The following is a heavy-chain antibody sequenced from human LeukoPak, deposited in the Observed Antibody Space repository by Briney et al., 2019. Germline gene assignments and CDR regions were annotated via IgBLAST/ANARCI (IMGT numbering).Heavy chain of an antibody. V-gene: IGHV1-18*01. CDR3: ATTQGIAAAGRHQH. D-gene: IGHD6-13*01. J-gene: IGHJ1*01. CDR2: ISAYNGNT. CDR1: GYTFTGYG. Sequence: ASVKVSCKASGYTFTGYGISWVRQAPGQGLEWMGWISAYNGNTNYAQKLQGRVTMTTDTSTSTAYMELRSLRSDDTAVYYCATTQGIAAAGRHQHWGQGTLVTVSS.